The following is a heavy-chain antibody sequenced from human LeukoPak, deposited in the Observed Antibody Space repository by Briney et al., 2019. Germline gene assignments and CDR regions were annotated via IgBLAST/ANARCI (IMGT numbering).Heavy chain of an antibody. D-gene: IGHD2-15*01. J-gene: IGHJ3*02. CDR1: GGPINNYY. CDR2: IYTRGST. Sequence: SETLSLTCTVSGGPINNYYWSWIRQPAGKGLEWIGRIYTRGSTNYNPSLQSRVTMSVDTSKNQFSLKLSSVTAADTAVYYCARGRYCSADICSGGDAFDIWGQGTMVSVSS. V-gene: IGHV4-4*07. CDR3: ARGRYCSADICSGGDAFDI.